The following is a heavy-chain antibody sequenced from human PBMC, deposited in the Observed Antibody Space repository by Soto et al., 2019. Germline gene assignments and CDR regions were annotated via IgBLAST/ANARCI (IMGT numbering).Heavy chain of an antibody. Sequence: QVQLVQSGAEVKKPGSSVKVSCKASGGTFSRYAISWVRQAPGQGLEWMGGSIPIFGTANYAQKFRGRVTITADESTSTAYMELSSLRSEDTAVYYCACLFGIAAAANTFAYWGQGTLVTVSS. J-gene: IGHJ4*02. D-gene: IGHD6-13*01. CDR3: ACLFGIAAAANTFAY. CDR2: SIPIFGTA. CDR1: GGTFSRYA. V-gene: IGHV1-69*01.